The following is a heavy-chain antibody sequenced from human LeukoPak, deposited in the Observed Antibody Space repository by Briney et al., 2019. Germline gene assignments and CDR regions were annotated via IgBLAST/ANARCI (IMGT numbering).Heavy chain of an antibody. J-gene: IGHJ5*01. CDR3: ARSTDYYGHNWFDS. D-gene: IGHD1-26*01. CDR2: IYPGDSDT. CDR1: GYKFTTYW. Sequence: GESLQISCEPSGYKFTTYWISWVRQMPGKGLEWVGVIYPGDSDTRYSPSFQGHVTLSADTSFSTAYLQWVSLSTSDSAVYYCARSTDYYGHNWFDSWGQGTLVTVSS. V-gene: IGHV5-51*01.